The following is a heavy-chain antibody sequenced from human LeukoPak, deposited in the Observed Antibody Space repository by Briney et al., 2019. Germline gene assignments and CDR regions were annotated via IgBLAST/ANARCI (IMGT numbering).Heavy chain of an antibody. CDR3: ARGYYGSGSYYPVYYYYGMDV. D-gene: IGHD3-10*01. Sequence: GASVKVSCKASGYTFTGYYMHWVRQAPGQGLEWMGRINPNSGGTNYAQKFQGRVTMTRDTSISTAYMELSGLRSDDTAVYYCARGYYGSGSYYPVYYYYGMDVWGQGTTVTVSS. CDR2: INPNSGGT. CDR1: GYTFTGYY. V-gene: IGHV1-2*06. J-gene: IGHJ6*02.